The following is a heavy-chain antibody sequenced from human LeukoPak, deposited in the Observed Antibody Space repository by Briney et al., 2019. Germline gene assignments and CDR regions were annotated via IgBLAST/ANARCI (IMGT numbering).Heavy chain of an antibody. J-gene: IGHJ4*02. D-gene: IGHD4-17*01. V-gene: IGHV3-30-3*01. Sequence: PGGSLRLSCAASGFTFSSYAMHWVRQAPGKGLEWVAVISYDGSNKYYADSVKGRFTISRDNSKNTLYLQMNSLRAEDTAVYYCAYSTVTTFGFDYWGQGTLVTVSS. CDR2: ISYDGSNK. CDR3: AYSTVTTFGFDY. CDR1: GFTFSSYA.